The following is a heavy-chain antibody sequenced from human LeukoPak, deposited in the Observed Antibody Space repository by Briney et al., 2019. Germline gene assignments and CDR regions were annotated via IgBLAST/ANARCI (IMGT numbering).Heavy chain of an antibody. V-gene: IGHV1-2*02. CDR3: ARVSPSRSWFDP. J-gene: IGHJ5*02. D-gene: IGHD2-2*01. CDR2: INPNSGGT. Sequence: ASVKVSCKASGYTFTGYYMHWVRQAPGQGLEWMGWINPNSGGTNYAQKFQGRVTMTRDTSISTAYMELSRLRSDDTAVYYCARVSPSRSWFDPWGQGTRVTVSS. CDR1: GYTFTGYY.